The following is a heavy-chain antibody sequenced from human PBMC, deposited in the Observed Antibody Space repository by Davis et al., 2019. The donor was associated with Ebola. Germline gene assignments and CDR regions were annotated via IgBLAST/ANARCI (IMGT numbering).Heavy chain of an antibody. D-gene: IGHD2-15*01. CDR2: VHYTGST. V-gene: IGHV4-59*08. Sequence: SETLSLTCTVSGGSISGYHWNWIRQPPGKGLEWIGYVHYTGSTNYNPSLKSRVTISVDTSNNQFSLKLTSVTAADTSVYYCARWAGYCSGGSCWSVGGFDFWGQGTLVTVSS. CDR1: GGSISGYH. J-gene: IGHJ4*02. CDR3: ARWAGYCSGGSCWSVGGFDF.